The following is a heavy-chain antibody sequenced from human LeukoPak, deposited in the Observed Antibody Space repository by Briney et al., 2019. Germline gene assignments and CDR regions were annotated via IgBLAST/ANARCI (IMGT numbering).Heavy chain of an antibody. CDR3: TRNRGLDV. Sequence: GGSLRLSCAVSGFSVSGYWMTWVRQAPGKGLEWVANIKPEGSEKYYVDSVKGRFTISRDNAKNSLYLQMNSLRAEDTAVYYCTRNRGLDVWGQGTTVTVSS. CDR1: GFSVSGYW. J-gene: IGHJ6*02. V-gene: IGHV3-7*01. CDR2: IKPEGSEK. D-gene: IGHD6-25*01.